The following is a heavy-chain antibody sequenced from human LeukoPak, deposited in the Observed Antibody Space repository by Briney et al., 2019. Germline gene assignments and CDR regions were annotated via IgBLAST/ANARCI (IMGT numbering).Heavy chain of an antibody. CDR2: ISYDGSNK. D-gene: IGHD2-15*01. CDR1: GFTFSSYA. Sequence: GGSLRLSCAASGFTFSSYAMHWVRQAPGKGLEWVAVISYDGSNKYYADSVKGRFTISRDNSKNTLYLQMNSLRAEDTAVYYCARRPSSQSFTGAEYIQHWGQGTLVTVSS. V-gene: IGHV3-30-3*01. CDR3: ARRPSSQSFTGAEYIQH. J-gene: IGHJ1*01.